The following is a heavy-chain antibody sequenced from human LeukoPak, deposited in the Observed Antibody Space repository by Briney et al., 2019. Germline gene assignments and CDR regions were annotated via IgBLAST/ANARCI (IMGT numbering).Heavy chain of an antibody. D-gene: IGHD3-10*01. V-gene: IGHV4-4*09. J-gene: IGHJ5*01. CDR2: ISTTGST. CDR1: GTSISRHY. CDR3: ARQDGLWVGDLGGWFDF. Sequence: ETLSLTCTVSGTSISRHYWSWLRQSAGLGLEWLGYISTTGSTTYNPSLEGRVTMSEDTSQNQLSLTLSSVTAADTAVYFCARQDGLWVGDLGGWFDFWGQGIQVTVS.